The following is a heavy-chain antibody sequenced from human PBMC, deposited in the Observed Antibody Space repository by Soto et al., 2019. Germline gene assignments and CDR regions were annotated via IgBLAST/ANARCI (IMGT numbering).Heavy chain of an antibody. CDR2: IYSGGST. Sequence: EVQLVESGGGLVQPGGSLRLSCAASGVTVSSNYMSWVRQAPGKGLEWVSVIYSGGSTYYADSVKGRFTISRDNSKNTLYLQMNSLRAEDTAVYYCARHGYNYGGGYFDYLGQGTMVNVS. D-gene: IGHD5-18*01. J-gene: IGHJ4*02. CDR3: ARHGYNYGGGYFDY. V-gene: IGHV3-66*04. CDR1: GVTVSSNY.